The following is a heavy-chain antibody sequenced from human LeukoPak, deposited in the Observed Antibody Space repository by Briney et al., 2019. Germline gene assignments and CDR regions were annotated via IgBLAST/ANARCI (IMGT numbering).Heavy chain of an antibody. D-gene: IGHD3-16*02. V-gene: IGHV1-18*01. CDR1: GYTFTSYG. J-gene: IGHJ5*02. CDR3: ARTPYYDYVWGSYRTNWFDP. CDR2: ISAYNGNT. Sequence: GASVKVSCKASGYTFTSYGISWVRQAPGQGLEWMGWISAYNGNTNYAQKLQGRVTMTTDTSTSTAYMELRSLRSDDTAVYYCARTPYYDYVWGSYRTNWFDPWGQGTLVTVSS.